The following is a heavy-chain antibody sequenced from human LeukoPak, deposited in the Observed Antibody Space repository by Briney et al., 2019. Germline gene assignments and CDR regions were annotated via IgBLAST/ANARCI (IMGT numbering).Heavy chain of an antibody. D-gene: IGHD1-1*01. CDR1: GHSLSSSSYH. J-gene: IGHJ5*02. CDR3: ARDLGNLNWFDP. Sequence: SEPLSLTCTVSGHSLSSSSYHGRWVRQPPGEGVDRIGSIYYSGSTYYNPSLKSRVTISVDTSKNQFSLKLSSVTAADTAVYYCARDLGNLNWFDPWGQGTLVTVSS. CDR2: IYYSGST. V-gene: IGHV4-39*07.